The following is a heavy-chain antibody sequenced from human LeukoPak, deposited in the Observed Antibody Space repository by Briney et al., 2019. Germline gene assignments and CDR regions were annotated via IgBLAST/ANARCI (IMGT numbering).Heavy chain of an antibody. Sequence: SETLSLTCTVSDGSISSYYWSWIRQPAGKGLEWIGRIYTSGSTNYNPSLKSRVTMSVDTSKNQFSLKLSSVTAADTAVYYCARVRKDQTLPDAFDIWGQGTMVTVSS. J-gene: IGHJ3*02. V-gene: IGHV4-4*07. CDR3: ARVRKDQTLPDAFDI. CDR2: IYTSGST. CDR1: DGSISSYY.